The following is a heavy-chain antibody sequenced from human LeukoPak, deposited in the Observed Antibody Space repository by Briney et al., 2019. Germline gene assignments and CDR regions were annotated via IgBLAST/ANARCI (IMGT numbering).Heavy chain of an antibody. V-gene: IGHV3-64*01. J-gene: IGHJ4*02. CDR1: GFTFSSYA. Sequence: GGSLRLFCAASGFTFSSYAMHWVRQAPGKGLEYVSAISSNGGSTYYANSVKGRFTISRDNSKNTLYLQMGSLRAEDMAVYYCARGAAYCGGDCYQTYYFDYWGQGTLVTVSS. CDR2: ISSNGGST. D-gene: IGHD2-21*02. CDR3: ARGAAYCGGDCYQTYYFDY.